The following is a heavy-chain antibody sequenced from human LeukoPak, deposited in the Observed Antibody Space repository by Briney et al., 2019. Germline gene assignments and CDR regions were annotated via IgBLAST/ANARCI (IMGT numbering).Heavy chain of an antibody. D-gene: IGHD2-15*01. CDR1: GFTFSGYS. J-gene: IGHJ3*02. CDR2: ISSSSSTI. CDR3: ARSRCSGGSCYAWGAASDI. Sequence: GGSLRLSCAASGFTFSGYSMNWVRQAPGKGLEWVSYISSSSSTIYYADSVKGRFTISRDNAKNSLYLQMNSLRDEDTAVYYCARSRCSGGSCYAWGAASDIWGRGTMVTVSS. V-gene: IGHV3-48*02.